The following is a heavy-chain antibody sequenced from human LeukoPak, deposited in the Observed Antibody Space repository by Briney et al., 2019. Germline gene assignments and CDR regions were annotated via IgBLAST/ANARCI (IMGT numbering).Heavy chain of an antibody. Sequence: PGGPLRLSCAASGFTFSTYSMNWVRQAPGKGLEWVSYISSSSSSIYYADSVKGRFTISRDNAKNSLYLQMDSLRAEDTAVYYCARIPQGYTFDYWGQGTLATVSS. D-gene: IGHD5-12*01. CDR1: GFTFSTYS. V-gene: IGHV3-48*04. CDR2: ISSSSSSI. CDR3: ARIPQGYTFDY. J-gene: IGHJ4*02.